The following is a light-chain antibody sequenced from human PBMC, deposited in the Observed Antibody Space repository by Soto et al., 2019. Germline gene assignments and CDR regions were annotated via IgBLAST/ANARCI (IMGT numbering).Light chain of an antibody. V-gene: IGLV2-14*01. CDR2: EVN. J-gene: IGLJ1*01. CDR1: SRDIGAYDY. Sequence: SPLAQPASLSSSTGHSITICPTDTSRDIGAYDYLSWFQQHPGKAPKLMISEVNNRPSGVSNRSSGSKSGNTAYLTISGLEVEDEAEYFCFSFRTTLSHVFGTGTNVTVL. CDR3: FSFRTTLSHV.